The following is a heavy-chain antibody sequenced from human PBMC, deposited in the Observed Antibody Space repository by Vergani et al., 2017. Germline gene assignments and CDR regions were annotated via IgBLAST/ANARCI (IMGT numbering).Heavy chain of an antibody. Sequence: EVQLVESGGGLVKPGGSLRLSCAASGFTFSRYSMNWVRQAPGKGLEWVSYISSSSSYIYYADSVKGRFTISRDNAKNSLYLQMNSLRAEDTAVYYCAGGRYYEFWSGYYTDDAFDSWSQATMVTV. CDR3: AGGRYYEFWSGYYTDDAFDS. D-gene: IGHD3-3*01. J-gene: IGHJ3*02. CDR1: GFTFSRYS. CDR2: ISSSSSYI. V-gene: IGHV3-21*01.